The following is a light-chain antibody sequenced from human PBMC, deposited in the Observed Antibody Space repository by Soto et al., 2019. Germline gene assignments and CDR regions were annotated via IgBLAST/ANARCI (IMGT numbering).Light chain of an antibody. CDR3: QKYNSYS. V-gene: IGKV1-5*01. CDR2: HAS. Sequence: DIHMTQSPSTLSVSVGDIVTITCRASQTISSWLAWYHQKPGTAPKLLIYHASTLESGVPSRFSGSGSGTEFTLTIRSLKPDDFATYYCQKYNSYSFGQGTKVDIK. J-gene: IGKJ1*01. CDR1: QTISSW.